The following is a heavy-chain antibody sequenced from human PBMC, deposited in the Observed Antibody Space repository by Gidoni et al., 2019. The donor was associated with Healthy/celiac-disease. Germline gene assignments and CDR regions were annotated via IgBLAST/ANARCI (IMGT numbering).Heavy chain of an antibody. CDR3: AITVMITFVGEADY. V-gene: IGHV4-61*02. Sequence: QVQLQESGPGLAKPTQTLYHTCTGYGGPISRGRYYWPWIRQPAGKGQEWIGRIYTSGSTNYNPSLKSPVTRSVDTSNTQFSLKLGSVTAAYTAVYYCAITVMITFVGEADYWGQVTLVTVSS. D-gene: IGHD3-16*01. CDR1: GGPISRGRYY. J-gene: IGHJ4*02. CDR2: IYTSGST.